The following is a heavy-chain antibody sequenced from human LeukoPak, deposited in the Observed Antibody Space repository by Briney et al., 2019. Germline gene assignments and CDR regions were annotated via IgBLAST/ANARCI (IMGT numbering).Heavy chain of an antibody. CDR1: GYSFTSYR. D-gene: IGHD1-26*01. Sequence: GESLKISGKGSGYSFTSYRIGWVRQMPGKGLEWMGIIYPGDSDTRYSPSFRGQVTISADKSISTAYLQWSSLNASDTAMYYCARSLGAREFDYWGQGTLVTVSS. CDR3: ARSLGAREFDY. V-gene: IGHV5-51*01. J-gene: IGHJ4*02. CDR2: IYPGDSDT.